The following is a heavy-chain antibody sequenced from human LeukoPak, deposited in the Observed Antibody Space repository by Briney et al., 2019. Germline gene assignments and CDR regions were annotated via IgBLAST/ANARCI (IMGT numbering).Heavy chain of an antibody. CDR2: IIPILGIA. D-gene: IGHD6-19*01. CDR3: ASLAVAGTDAFDI. Sequence: ASVKVSCEASGGTFSSYTISWVRQAPGQGLEWMGRIIPILGIANYAQKFQGRVTITADKSTSTAYMELSSLRSEDTAVYYCASLAVAGTDAFDIWGQGTMVTVSS. V-gene: IGHV1-69*02. J-gene: IGHJ3*02. CDR1: GGTFSSYT.